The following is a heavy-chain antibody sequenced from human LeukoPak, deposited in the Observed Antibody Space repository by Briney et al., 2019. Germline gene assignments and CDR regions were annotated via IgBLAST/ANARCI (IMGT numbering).Heavy chain of an antibody. Sequence: PSETLSLTCTVSGASLSSSPYYWGWIRQPPGKGLEWIANIYYGGDSHYNSSLRSRVTISVDTSRNQFSLTLDSVTAADTAVYYCARSSRSYSWWFDPWGQGTLVTVSP. J-gene: IGHJ5*02. CDR3: ARSSRSYSWWFDP. CDR1: GASLSSSPYY. CDR2: IYYGGDS. V-gene: IGHV4-39*07. D-gene: IGHD1-26*01.